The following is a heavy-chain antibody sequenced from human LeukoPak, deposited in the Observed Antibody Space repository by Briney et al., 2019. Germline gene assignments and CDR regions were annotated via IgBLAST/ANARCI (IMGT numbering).Heavy chain of an antibody. Sequence: GGSLRLSSAASGFTFSSYEMNWVRQAPGTGLGRVSYISSSGSTIHYADSVKGRFTISRDNAKNSLYLQMDSLRAEDTAVYYCAREVYCSSTSCYGSWFDPWGQGTLVTVSS. J-gene: IGHJ5*02. V-gene: IGHV3-48*03. CDR3: AREVYCSSTSCYGSWFDP. CDR1: GFTFSSYE. CDR2: ISSSGSTI. D-gene: IGHD2-2*01.